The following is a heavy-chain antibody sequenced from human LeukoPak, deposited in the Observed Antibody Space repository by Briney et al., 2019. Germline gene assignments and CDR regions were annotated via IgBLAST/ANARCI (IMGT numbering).Heavy chain of an antibody. CDR3: ARSNGITAAFDI. V-gene: IGHV4-61*02. J-gene: IGHJ3*02. Sequence: SETLSLTCTVSGGSISSGSYYWSWIRQPAGKGLEWIGRIYTSGSTNYNPSLKSRVTISVDTSKNQFSLKLSSVTAADTAVYYCARSNGITAAFDIWGQGTMVTVSS. D-gene: IGHD3-3*01. CDR1: GGSISSGSYY. CDR2: IYTSGST.